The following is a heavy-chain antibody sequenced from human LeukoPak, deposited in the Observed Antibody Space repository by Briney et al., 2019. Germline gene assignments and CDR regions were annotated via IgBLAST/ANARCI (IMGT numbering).Heavy chain of an antibody. J-gene: IGHJ6*03. D-gene: IGHD1-7*01. V-gene: IGHV1-8*01. CDR2: MNPNSGNT. CDR3: ARGRTSWNYIYYYYMDV. Sequence: GASVKVSCKASGYTFTSYDINWVRQATGQGLEWMGWMNPNSGNTGYAQKFQGRVTMTRNTSISTAYMELSSLRSEDTAVYYCARGRTSWNYIYYYYMDVWGKGTTVTASS. CDR1: GYTFTSYD.